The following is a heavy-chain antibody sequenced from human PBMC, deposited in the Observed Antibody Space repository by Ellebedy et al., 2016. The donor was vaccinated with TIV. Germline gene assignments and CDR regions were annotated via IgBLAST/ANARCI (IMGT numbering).Heavy chain of an antibody. CDR1: GGSFSGYY. J-gene: IGHJ4*02. Sequence: SETLSLXCAVYGGSFSGYYWSWIRQPPGKGLEWIGEINHSGSTNYNPSLKSRVTISVDTSKNQFSLKLSSVTAADTAVYYCARAVREFEHWGQGTLVTVSS. CDR2: INHSGST. CDR3: ARAVREFEH. D-gene: IGHD3-10*01. V-gene: IGHV4-34*01.